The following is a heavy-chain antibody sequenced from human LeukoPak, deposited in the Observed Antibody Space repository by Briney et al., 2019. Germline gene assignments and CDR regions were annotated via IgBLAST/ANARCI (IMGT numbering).Heavy chain of an antibody. J-gene: IGHJ5*02. CDR2: ISSSGSII. CDR1: GFTFSDYY. Sequence: GGSLRLSCAASGFTFSDYYMSWIRQAPGKGLEWVSYISSSGSIIYYADSVKGRFTISRDNAKSSLYLQMNSLRAEDTAVYYCARRGYYGSGSYYDWFDPWGQGTLVTVSS. V-gene: IGHV3-11*01. D-gene: IGHD3-10*01. CDR3: ARRGYYGSGSYYDWFDP.